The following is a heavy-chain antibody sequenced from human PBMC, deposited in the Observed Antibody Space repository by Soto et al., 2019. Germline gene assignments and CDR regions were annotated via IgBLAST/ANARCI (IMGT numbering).Heavy chain of an antibody. V-gene: IGHV1-69*13. CDR2: IIPIFGTA. J-gene: IGHJ3*02. D-gene: IGHD3-22*01. CDR1: GGTFSSYA. Sequence: ASVKVSCKASGGTFSSYAISWVRQAPGQGLEWMGGIIPIFGTANYAQKFQGRVTITADESTSTAYMELSSLRSEDTAVYYCARDFNYYDSSGYYSQAYDAFDIWVQGTMVTVSS. CDR3: ARDFNYYDSSGYYSQAYDAFDI.